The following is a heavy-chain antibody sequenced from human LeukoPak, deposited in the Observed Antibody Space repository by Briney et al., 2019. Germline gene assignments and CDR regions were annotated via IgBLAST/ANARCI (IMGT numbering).Heavy chain of an antibody. CDR3: AREIYGAYYYGSGSYNGVEYYFDY. V-gene: IGHV4-4*07. CDR1: GGSICSYY. D-gene: IGHD3-10*01. Sequence: PSETLSLTCTVSGGSICSYYWSWIRQPAGKGLEWIGRIYTSGSTNYNPSLKSRVTMSVDTSKNQFSLRLSSVTAADTAVYYCAREIYGAYYYGSGSYNGVEYYFDYWGQGTLVTVSS. J-gene: IGHJ4*02. CDR2: IYTSGST.